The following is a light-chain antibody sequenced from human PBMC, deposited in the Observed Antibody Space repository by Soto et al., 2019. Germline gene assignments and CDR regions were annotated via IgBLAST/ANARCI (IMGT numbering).Light chain of an antibody. J-gene: IGKJ5*01. V-gene: IGKV1-27*01. CDR2: AAS. Sequence: DIQVTHSPSSLSASVVDRVTITFLASQGISNGLSWYQQKPGQAPTLLIYAASSLQSGVPSRFSGSGSGTDFTLTISCLQSEDFATYYCQQSYSTLGTFGQGTRLEIK. CDR1: QGISNG. CDR3: QQSYSTLGT.